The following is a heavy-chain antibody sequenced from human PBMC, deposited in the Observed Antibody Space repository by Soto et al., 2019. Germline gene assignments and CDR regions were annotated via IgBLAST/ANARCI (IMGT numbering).Heavy chain of an antibody. D-gene: IGHD3-22*01. V-gene: IGHV3-23*01. CDR3: AKDYYDSSGYYDY. Sequence: EVQLLESGGGLVQPGGSLRLSCAASGFTFSSYAMSWVRQPPGKGLEWVSAISGSGGSTYYADSVKGRFTISRDNSKNTLYLQMNSLRAEDTAVYYCAKDYYDSSGYYDYWGQGTLVTVSS. J-gene: IGHJ4*02. CDR2: ISGSGGST. CDR1: GFTFSSYA.